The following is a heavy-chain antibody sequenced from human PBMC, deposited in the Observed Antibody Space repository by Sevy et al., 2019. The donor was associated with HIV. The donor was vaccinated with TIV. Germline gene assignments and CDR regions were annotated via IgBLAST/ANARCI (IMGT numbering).Heavy chain of an antibody. V-gene: IGHV3-30*02. CDR2: IRYDGSNK. J-gene: IGHJ6*03. D-gene: IGHD6-6*01. CDR3: AKPGYSSSSNYYYYYYMDV. CDR1: GFTFSSYG. Sequence: GGSLRLSCAASGFTFSSYGMHWVRQAPGKGLEWVAFIRYDGSNKYYADSVKGRFTISRDNSKNTLYLQRNSLTAEETAVYYCAKPGYSSSSNYYYYYYMDVWGKGTTVTVSS.